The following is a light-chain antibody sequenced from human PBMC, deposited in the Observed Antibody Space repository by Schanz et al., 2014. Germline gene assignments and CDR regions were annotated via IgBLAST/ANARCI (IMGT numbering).Light chain of an antibody. Sequence: EIVLTQSPATLSLSPGERATLSCRASQSVSGTYLAWYQQKPGQAPRLLIYGASSRATGVPDRFSGSGSGTDFTLTISRLEPEDFAVYYCQQRSNWLWTFGQGTKVEIK. CDR1: QSVSGTY. CDR2: GAS. J-gene: IGKJ1*01. CDR3: QQRSNWLWT. V-gene: IGKV3D-20*02.